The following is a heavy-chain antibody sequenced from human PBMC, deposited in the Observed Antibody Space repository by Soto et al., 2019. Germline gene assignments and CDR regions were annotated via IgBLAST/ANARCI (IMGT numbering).Heavy chain of an antibody. V-gene: IGHV1-69*13. CDR3: ARDQNPYDDFWSGRKGDWFDP. Sequence: GASVKVSCKASGGTFSSYAISWVRQAPGQGLEWMGGIIPIFGTANYAQKFQGRVTITADESTSTAYMELSSLRSEDTAVYYCARDQNPYDDFWSGRKGDWFDPWGQGTLVTVSS. D-gene: IGHD3-3*01. CDR1: GGTFSSYA. J-gene: IGHJ5*02. CDR2: IIPIFGTA.